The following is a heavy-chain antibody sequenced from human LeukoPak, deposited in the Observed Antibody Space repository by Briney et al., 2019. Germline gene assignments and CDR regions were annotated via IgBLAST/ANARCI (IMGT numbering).Heavy chain of an antibody. D-gene: IGHD3-10*01. V-gene: IGHV4-4*07. CDR3: ARVSLVRGAPDYYFDY. J-gene: IGHJ4*02. CDR1: GDSISNYY. Sequence: SETLSLTCTVSGDSISNYYWSWIRQPAGKGLEWIGRIYTSGSTNYNPSLKSRVTVSVDTSKNQFSLKLSSVTAADTAVYYCARVSLVRGAPDYYFDYWGQGTLDTVSS. CDR2: IYTSGST.